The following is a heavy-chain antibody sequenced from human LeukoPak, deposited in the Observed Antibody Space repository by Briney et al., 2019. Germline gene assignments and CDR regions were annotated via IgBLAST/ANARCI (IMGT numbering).Heavy chain of an antibody. V-gene: IGHV3-23*01. CDR2: ITGGGSGI. J-gene: IGHJ5*02. D-gene: IGHD4-17*01. CDR3: ARTDGDYAYNWFDP. Sequence: GASLRLSCAASGFTFSNYAMSWVRQAPGKGLEWVSAITGGGSGIYYADSMKSRFTISRDNSKNTLYLQINSLRAEDTAVYYCARTDGDYAYNWFDPWGQGTLVTVSS. CDR1: GFTFSNYA.